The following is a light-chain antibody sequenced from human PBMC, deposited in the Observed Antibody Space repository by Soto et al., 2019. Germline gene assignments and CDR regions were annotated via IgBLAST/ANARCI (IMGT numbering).Light chain of an antibody. Sequence: DIQMPQSPSSLSASVGDRVTITCQASQDISNYLNWYQQKPGKAPKLXIYDASNLETGVPSRFSGSGSGTDFTFTISSLQPEDIATYDCQQYDNLMATFGQGTRLEIK. V-gene: IGKV1-33*01. CDR2: DAS. J-gene: IGKJ5*01. CDR3: QQYDNLMAT. CDR1: QDISNY.